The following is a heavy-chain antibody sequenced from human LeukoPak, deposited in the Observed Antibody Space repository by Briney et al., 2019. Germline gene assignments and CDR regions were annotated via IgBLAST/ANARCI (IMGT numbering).Heavy chain of an antibody. V-gene: IGHV1-2*02. CDR2: INPNTGET. J-gene: IGHJ4*02. Sequence: ASVKVSFKASGYTLTHLYMHWVRQAPGQGLEWMGWINPNTGETNYAQEFKGRVTMTRDTSLNTAYMELSWLTSDDTAVFFCARGGYSSSLYDYWGQGTLVTVSS. CDR3: ARGGYSSSLYDY. CDR1: GYTLTHLY. D-gene: IGHD6-13*01.